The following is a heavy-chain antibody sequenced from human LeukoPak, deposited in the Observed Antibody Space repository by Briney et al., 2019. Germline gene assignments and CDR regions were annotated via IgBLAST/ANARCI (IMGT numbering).Heavy chain of an antibody. V-gene: IGHV4-34*01. CDR2: INHSGST. Sequence: SETLSLTCAVYGGSFSGYYWSWIRQPPGKGLEWIGEINHSGSTNYNPSLKSRVTISVDTSKNQFSPKLSSVTAADTAVYYCARVVDTAMVTNHDAFDIWGQGTMVTVSS. D-gene: IGHD5-18*01. CDR1: GGSFSGYY. J-gene: IGHJ3*02. CDR3: ARVVDTAMVTNHDAFDI.